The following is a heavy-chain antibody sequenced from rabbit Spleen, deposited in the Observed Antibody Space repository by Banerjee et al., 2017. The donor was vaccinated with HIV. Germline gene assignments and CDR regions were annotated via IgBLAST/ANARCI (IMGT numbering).Heavy chain of an antibody. V-gene: IGHV1S45*01. D-gene: IGHD2-1*01. J-gene: IGHJ4*01. CDR2: IYAGSSGST. CDR3: VRDQAGDADYGPYYLNV. Sequence: QQQLEESGGGLVKPGGTLTLTCKASGIDFSSSYYMCWVRQAPGKGLEWIACIYAGSSGSTYYASWAKGRFTISKTSSTTVTLQRTSLTVADTATYFCVRDQAGDADYGPYYLNVWGQGTLVTVS. CDR1: GIDFSSSYY.